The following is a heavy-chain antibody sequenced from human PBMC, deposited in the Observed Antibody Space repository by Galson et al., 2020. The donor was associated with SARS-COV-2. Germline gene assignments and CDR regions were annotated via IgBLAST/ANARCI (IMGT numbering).Heavy chain of an antibody. Sequence: GGSLRLSCAASGLTFSTYTMHWVRQAPGKGLEWVAFISYDGSNKYYADSVKGRFTISRDNSENTLYLQMNILRPEDTAVYYCATGDIYYYYFMDVWGSGTTVTISS. D-gene: IGHD1-1*01. V-gene: IGHV3-30*04. CDR2: ISYDGSNK. J-gene: IGHJ6*03. CDR1: GLTFSTYT. CDR3: ATGDIYYYYFMDV.